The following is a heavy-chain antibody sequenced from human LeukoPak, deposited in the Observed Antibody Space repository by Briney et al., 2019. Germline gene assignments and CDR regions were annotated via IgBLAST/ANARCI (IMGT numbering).Heavy chain of an antibody. V-gene: IGHV3-30-3*01. D-gene: IGHD1-26*01. CDR1: GFIFSSYA. J-gene: IGHJ3*02. CDR2: ISYDGSNK. CDR3: ARDSPGGSLGAFDI. Sequence: GRSLRLSCAASGFIFSSYAMHWVRQAPGKGLEWVAVISYDGSNKYYADSVKGRFTISRDNSKNTLYLQMNSLRAEDTAVYYCARDSPGGSLGAFDIWGQGTMVTVSS.